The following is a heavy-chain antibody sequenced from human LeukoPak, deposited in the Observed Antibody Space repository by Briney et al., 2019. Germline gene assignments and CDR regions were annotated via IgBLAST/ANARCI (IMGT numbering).Heavy chain of an antibody. D-gene: IGHD3-9*01. Sequence: TSVKVSCKASGFTFTSSAVQWVRQARGQRLEWIGWIVVGSGNTNYAQKLQERVTITRDMSTSTAYMELSSLRSEDTAVYYCAAGGYDILTGYYEFDPWGQGTLVTVSS. J-gene: IGHJ5*02. CDR2: IVVGSGNT. CDR3: AAGGYDILTGYYEFDP. CDR1: GFTFTSSA. V-gene: IGHV1-58*01.